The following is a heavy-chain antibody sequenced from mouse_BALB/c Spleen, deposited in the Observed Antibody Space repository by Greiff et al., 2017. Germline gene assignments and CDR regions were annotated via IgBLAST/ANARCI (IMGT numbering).Heavy chain of an antibody. CDR1: GFTFTDYY. Sequence: EVMLVESGGGLVQPGGSLRLSCATSGFTFTDYYMSWVRQPPGKALEWLGFIRNKANGYTTEYSASVKGRFTISRDNSQSILYLQMNTLRAEDSATYYCARDQLGYFDYWGQGTTLTVSS. V-gene: IGHV7-3*02. J-gene: IGHJ2*01. D-gene: IGHD4-1*02. CDR2: IRNKANGYTT. CDR3: ARDQLGYFDY.